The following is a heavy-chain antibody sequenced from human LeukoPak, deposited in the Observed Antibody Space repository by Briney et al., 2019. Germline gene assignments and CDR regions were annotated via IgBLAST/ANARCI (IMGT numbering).Heavy chain of an antibody. CDR1: GYTFTGYY. CDR3: ASGIGYYTYYFDY. V-gene: IGHV1-2*02. CDR2: INPNSGGT. J-gene: IGHJ4*02. D-gene: IGHD3-3*01. Sequence: ASVKVSYKASGYTFTGYYMHWVRQAPGQGLEWMGWINPNSGGTNYAQKFQGRVTMTRDTSISTAYMELSRLRSDDTAVYYCASGIGYYTYYFDYWGQGTLVTVSS.